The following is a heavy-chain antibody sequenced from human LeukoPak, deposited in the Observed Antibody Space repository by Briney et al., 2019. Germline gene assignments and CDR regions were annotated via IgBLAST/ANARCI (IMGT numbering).Heavy chain of an antibody. CDR1: GFTFRSHA. CDR3: ARDPGVVAFHYFDY. J-gene: IGHJ4*02. CDR2: IGGSGGST. V-gene: IGHV3-23*01. Sequence: GGSLRLSCAAPGFTFRSHAMGWVRQAPGKGLEWVSAIGGSGGSTYYADSVKGRFTISRDNSKNTLYLQMNSLRAEDTALYYCARDPGVVAFHYFDYWGQGTLVTVSS. D-gene: IGHD3-3*01.